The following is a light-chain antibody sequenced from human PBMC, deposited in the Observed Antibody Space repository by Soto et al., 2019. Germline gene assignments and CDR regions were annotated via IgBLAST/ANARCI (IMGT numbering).Light chain of an antibody. CDR2: EVS. V-gene: IGLV2-8*01. CDR3: CSYAGTNNVV. CDR1: SSDVGFYNY. J-gene: IGLJ1*01. Sequence: QSALTQPPSASGSPGQSVTISCAGTSSDVGFYNYVSWYQQHPGKAPKLIISEVSQRPSGVPDRFSGSKSGNTASLTVSGIQAEDEADYYCCSYAGTNNVVFGTGTKVTVL.